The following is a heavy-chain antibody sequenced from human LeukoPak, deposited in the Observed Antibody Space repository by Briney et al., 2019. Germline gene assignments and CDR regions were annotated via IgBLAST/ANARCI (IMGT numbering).Heavy chain of an antibody. CDR3: ARADPRDY. CDR2: INPSSGGT. CDR1: GYTFTGYY. Sequence: GASVKVSCKASGYTFTGYYIHWVRQAPGQGLEWMGRINPSSGGTNYAQKFQGRVTMTRDTSISTAYMELSSLISDDSALYYCARADPRDYWGQGTLVTVSS. V-gene: IGHV1-2*06. J-gene: IGHJ4*02.